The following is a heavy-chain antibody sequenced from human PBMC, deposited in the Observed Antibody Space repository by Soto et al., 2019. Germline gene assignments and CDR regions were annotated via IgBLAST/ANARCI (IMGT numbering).Heavy chain of an antibody. CDR3: ARDRLPRFWKTSHEAFDI. D-gene: IGHD3-3*01. J-gene: IGHJ3*02. V-gene: IGHV1-18*01. Sequence: ASVKVSCKASGYTFTSYGISWVRQAPGQGLEWMGWISAYNGNTNYAQKLQGRVTVTTDTSTSTAYMELRSLRSDDTAVYYCARDRLPRFWKTSHEAFDIWGQGTMVTVSS. CDR2: ISAYNGNT. CDR1: GYTFTSYG.